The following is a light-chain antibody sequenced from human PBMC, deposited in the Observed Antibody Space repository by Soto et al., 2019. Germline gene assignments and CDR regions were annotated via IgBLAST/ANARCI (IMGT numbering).Light chain of an antibody. CDR1: QDVRAG. Sequence: EIVLTQSPATLSVSPGGRATLSCRASQDVRAGLAWYQQKPGQPPRLLIHGASTRATGIPARFSGSGSGTEFTLTISSLLSEDIGAYFCQQYDVWPLTFGQWT. J-gene: IGKJ1*01. V-gene: IGKV3-15*01. CDR3: QQYDVWPLT. CDR2: GAS.